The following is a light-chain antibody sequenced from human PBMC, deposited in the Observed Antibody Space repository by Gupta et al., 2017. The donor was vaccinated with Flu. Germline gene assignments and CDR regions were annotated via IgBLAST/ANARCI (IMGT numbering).Light chain of an antibody. J-gene: IGKJ1*01. CDR2: GAS. CDR3: QWNKNWHPWT. V-gene: IGKV3-15*01. CDR1: QSVRSN. Sequence: ATLSVSPGARATLAGRASQSVRSNTDWSKQKPGQGPGLLIHGASTSDRGIPVRYSGSGCGTGSTLTISIRQLEAFAVYYCQWNKNWHPWTFGQGTKVEIK.